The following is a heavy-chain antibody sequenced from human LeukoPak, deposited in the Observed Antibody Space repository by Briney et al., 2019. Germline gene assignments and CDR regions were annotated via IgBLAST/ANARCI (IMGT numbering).Heavy chain of an antibody. CDR1: GFTLSSYA. CDR2: ISGSGGST. D-gene: IGHD3-22*01. V-gene: IGHV3-23*01. J-gene: IGHJ4*02. CDR3: AKDKLRSSGYYIDY. Sequence: GGSLRLSCAASGFTLSSYAVSWVRQAPGKGLEWVSAISGSGGSTFYADSVRGRLTISRDNSKNTLYLQMNSLRAEDTAVYYCAKDKLRSSGYYIDYWGQGTLVTVSS.